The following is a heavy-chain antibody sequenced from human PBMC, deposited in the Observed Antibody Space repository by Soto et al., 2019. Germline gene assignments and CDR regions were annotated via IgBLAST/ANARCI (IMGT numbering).Heavy chain of an antibody. CDR3: AKDPYSGVLVPVAIGFDP. V-gene: IGHV3-23*01. CDR2: ISGSGGSA. D-gene: IGHD2-2*01. J-gene: IGHJ5*02. Sequence: GGSLRLSCAASGFTFSNYAMTWVRQGPGKGLEWVSAISGSGGSAYYADSVKGRFTISRDNSKNTLYLQMNSLRTDDSGVYYCAKDPYSGVLVPVAIGFDPWGPGTLVTVSS. CDR1: GFTFSNYA.